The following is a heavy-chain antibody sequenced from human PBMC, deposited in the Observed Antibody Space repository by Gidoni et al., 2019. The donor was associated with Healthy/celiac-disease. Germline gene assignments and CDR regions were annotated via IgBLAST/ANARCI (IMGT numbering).Heavy chain of an antibody. Sequence: QVQLQQCGAGLLKPSETLSLHCAVSGGSFSGYYWSWIRQPPGKGLEWIGEINHSGSPNYTPSLKSRVTISVDTSKNQCSLKLSSVTAADTAVYYCARVQRGYSYGFSKFPFDYWGQGTLVTVSS. J-gene: IGHJ4*02. CDR3: ARVQRGYSYGFSKFPFDY. V-gene: IGHV4-34*01. D-gene: IGHD5-18*01. CDR1: GGSFSGYY. CDR2: INHSGSP.